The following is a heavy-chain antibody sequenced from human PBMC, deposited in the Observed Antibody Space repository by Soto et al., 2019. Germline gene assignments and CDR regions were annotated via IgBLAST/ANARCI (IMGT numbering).Heavy chain of an antibody. J-gene: IGHJ5*02. D-gene: IGHD6-19*01. CDR2: IYYSGST. Sequence: SETLSLTCTVSGGSISSSSYYWSWIRQPPGKGLEWIGYIYYSGSTYYNPSLKSRVTISVDTSKNQFSLKLSSVTAADTAVYYCARARAVAGTYDWFDPWGQGTLVTLSS. V-gene: IGHV4-30-4*01. CDR1: GGSISSSSYY. CDR3: ARARAVAGTYDWFDP.